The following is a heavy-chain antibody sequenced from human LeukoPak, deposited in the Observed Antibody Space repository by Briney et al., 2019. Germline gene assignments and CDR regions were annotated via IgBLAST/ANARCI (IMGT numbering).Heavy chain of an antibody. J-gene: IGHJ6*03. CDR1: GGSINGYY. CDR2: IYYTGST. CDR3: AREVADYGGYYYYHYMDV. D-gene: IGHD4-23*01. Sequence: SETLSLTCTVSGGSINGYYWSWIRQSPGKGLESLGYIYYTGSTNYNPSLKSRVTMSVDTSRNQFFLRLSSVTAADTAVYYCAREVADYGGYYYYHYMDVWGKGTTVTISS. V-gene: IGHV4-59*01.